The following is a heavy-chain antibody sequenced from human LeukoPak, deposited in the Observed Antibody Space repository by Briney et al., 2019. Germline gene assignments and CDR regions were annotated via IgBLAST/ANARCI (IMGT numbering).Heavy chain of an antibody. Sequence: GGSLRLSCAASGFTFSSYTMNWVRQAPGKGLEWVPSISTSSIYIYYADSLKGRFTISRDNARESLYLQMNSLRAEDTAVYYCARGRDGYNLVDTFDIWGQGTMVTVSS. CDR2: ISTSSIYI. CDR1: GFTFSSYT. V-gene: IGHV3-21*01. J-gene: IGHJ3*02. CDR3: ARGRDGYNLVDTFDI. D-gene: IGHD5-24*01.